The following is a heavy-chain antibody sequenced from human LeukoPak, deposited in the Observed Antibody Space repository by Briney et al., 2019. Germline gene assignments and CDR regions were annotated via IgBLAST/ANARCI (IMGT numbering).Heavy chain of an antibody. Sequence: SGGSLRLSCAASGFTFSSYTMNWVRQAPGKGLEWVSSISSSSSYIYYADSVKGRFTISRDNAKNSLYLQMNSLRAEDTAVYYCAREGARRTFDYWGQGTLVTVSS. J-gene: IGHJ4*02. V-gene: IGHV3-21*01. D-gene: IGHD1-26*01. CDR2: ISSSSSYI. CDR3: AREGARRTFDY. CDR1: GFTFSSYT.